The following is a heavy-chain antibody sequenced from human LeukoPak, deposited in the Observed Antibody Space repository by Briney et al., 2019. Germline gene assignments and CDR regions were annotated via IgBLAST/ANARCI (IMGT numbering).Heavy chain of an antibody. V-gene: IGHV1-69*04. CDR3: ARSQSGWYGFEAAAFDI. CDR1: GGTFSSYA. D-gene: IGHD6-19*01. CDR2: IIPILGIA. Sequence: GASVKVSCKASGGTFSSYAISWVRQAPGQGLEWMGRIIPILGIANYAQKFQGRVTITADKSTSTAYMELSSLRSEDTAVYYCARSQSGWYGFEAAAFDIWGQGTMVTVSS. J-gene: IGHJ3*02.